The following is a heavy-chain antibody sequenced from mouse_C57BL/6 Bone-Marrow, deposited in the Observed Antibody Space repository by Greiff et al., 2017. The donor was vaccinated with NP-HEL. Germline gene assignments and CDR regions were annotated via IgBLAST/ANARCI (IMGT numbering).Heavy chain of an antibody. J-gene: IGHJ4*01. CDR3: ARGGYYGSSFYAMDY. Sequence: EVMLVESGGGLVKPGGSLKLSCAASGFTFSSYAMSWVRQTPEKRLEWVATISDGGSYTYYPDNVKGRFTISRDNAKNNLYLQMSHLKSEDTAMYYCARGGYYGSSFYAMDYWGQGTSVTVSS. V-gene: IGHV5-4*03. CDR2: ISDGGSYT. D-gene: IGHD1-1*01. CDR1: GFTFSSYA.